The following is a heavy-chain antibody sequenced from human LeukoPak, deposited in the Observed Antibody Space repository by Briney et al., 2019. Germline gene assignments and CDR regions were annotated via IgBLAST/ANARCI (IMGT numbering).Heavy chain of an antibody. Sequence: GASVKVSCKASGYTFTNYDINWVRQATGQGLEWMGRMNPISGYTGFAQKFQGRVTMTGDTSISTAYMELSGLRSEDAAVYYCARGNRLYTSSWSALAFDIWGQGTMVTVSS. CDR1: GYTFTNYD. J-gene: IGHJ3*02. D-gene: IGHD6-13*01. CDR3: ARGNRLYTSSWSALAFDI. CDR2: MNPISGYT. V-gene: IGHV1-8*01.